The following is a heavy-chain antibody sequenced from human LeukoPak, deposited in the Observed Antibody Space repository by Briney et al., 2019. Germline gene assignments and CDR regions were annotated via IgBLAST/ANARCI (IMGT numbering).Heavy chain of an antibody. D-gene: IGHD1-26*01. Sequence: SETLSLTCTVSGGSISSYYWSWIRQPAGKGLEWIGRIYTSGSTNYNASLKSRVSMSVDTSKNQFSLKLSSVTAADTAVFYCARDNSGSYREFDYWGQGTLVTVSS. J-gene: IGHJ4*02. CDR3: ARDNSGSYREFDY. CDR1: GGSISSYY. CDR2: IYTSGST. V-gene: IGHV4-4*07.